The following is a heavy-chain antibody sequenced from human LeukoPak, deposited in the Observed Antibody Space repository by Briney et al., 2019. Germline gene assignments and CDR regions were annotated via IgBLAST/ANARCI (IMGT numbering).Heavy chain of an antibody. V-gene: IGHV4-59*11. D-gene: IGHD3-3*01. CDR1: GDSKSYHK. CDR3: ANEWSAFDF. Sequence: SETLSLTCTVSGDSKSYHKWSWIRQSPGKRLEWIGYIKQSGGTNYNPSLKSRDTISVDTSKNRFSLQLRSVTAADTAVYYCANEWSAFDFWGQGTMVTVSS. J-gene: IGHJ3*01. CDR2: IKQSGGT.